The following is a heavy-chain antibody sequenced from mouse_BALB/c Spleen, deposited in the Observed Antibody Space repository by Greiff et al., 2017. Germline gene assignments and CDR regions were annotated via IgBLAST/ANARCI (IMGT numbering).Heavy chain of an antibody. Sequence: EVQVVESGGGLVQPGGSRKLSCAASGFTFSSFGMHWVRQAPEKGLEWVAYISRGSSTIYYADTVKGRFTISRDNPKNTLFLQMTSLRSEDTAMYYCARGRAYYFDYWGQGTTLTVSS. CDR1: GFTFSSFG. V-gene: IGHV5-17*02. CDR2: ISRGSSTI. J-gene: IGHJ2*01. D-gene: IGHD3-3*01. CDR3: ARGRAYYFDY.